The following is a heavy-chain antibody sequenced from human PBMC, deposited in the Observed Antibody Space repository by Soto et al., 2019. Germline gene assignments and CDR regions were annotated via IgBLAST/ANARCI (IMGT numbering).Heavy chain of an antibody. Sequence: EVQLVESGGGLVQPGGSLRLSCAASGFTLSSYWMHWVRQATGKGLVWVSRINIDGSSTSYADSVKGQFTISRDNAKNTPYLQVNSLRAEDTAVYYCARSRDGYNFVGDCWGQGTLVTVSS. V-gene: IGHV3-74*01. CDR3: ARSRDGYNFVGDC. D-gene: IGHD5-12*01. CDR1: GFTLSSYW. CDR2: INIDGSST. J-gene: IGHJ4*02.